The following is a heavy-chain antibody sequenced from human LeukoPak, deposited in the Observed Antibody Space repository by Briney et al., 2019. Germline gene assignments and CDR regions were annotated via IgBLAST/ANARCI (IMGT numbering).Heavy chain of an antibody. CDR2: IKLDGNEK. J-gene: IGHJ5*02. D-gene: IGHD2/OR15-2a*01. CDR3: ARGTLKFFS. Sequence: PGGSLRLSCAASGFTFSNFWMTWVRQAPGKGLEWVANIKLDGNEKYYVDSVKGRFTISRDNAKNSLYLQMNSLRVEDTAVYYCARGTLKFFSWGQGTLVTVSS. CDR1: GFTFSNFW. V-gene: IGHV3-7*04.